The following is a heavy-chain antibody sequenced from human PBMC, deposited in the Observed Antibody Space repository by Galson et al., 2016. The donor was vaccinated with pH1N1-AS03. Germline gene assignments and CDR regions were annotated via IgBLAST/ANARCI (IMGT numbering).Heavy chain of an antibody. V-gene: IGHV3-23*01. J-gene: IGHJ4*02. D-gene: IGHD6-13*01. CDR2: ISNSGGTT. CDR1: GFTFSSYA. Sequence: SLRLSCAASGFTFSSYAMNWVRQAPGKGLEWVSAISNSGGTTYYADSVKGRSTISRDHSKNTLYLQMSSLRAEDTAVYYCAKDRSSWPPGWGSVDSWGQGTLVTVSS. CDR3: AKDRSSWPPGWGSVDS.